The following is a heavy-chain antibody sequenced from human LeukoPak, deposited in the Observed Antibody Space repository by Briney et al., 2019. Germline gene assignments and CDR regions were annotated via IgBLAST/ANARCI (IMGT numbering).Heavy chain of an antibody. D-gene: IGHD3-10*01. Sequence: GGSLRLSCAASGFTFSSYWMSWVRQAPGKGLEWVANIKQDGSEKYYVDSVKGRFTISRDNSKNTLYLQMNSLRAEDTAVYYCARDFYGSGGNWFDPWGQGTLVTVSS. V-gene: IGHV3-7*01. CDR3: ARDFYGSGGNWFDP. CDR1: GFTFSSYW. J-gene: IGHJ5*02. CDR2: IKQDGSEK.